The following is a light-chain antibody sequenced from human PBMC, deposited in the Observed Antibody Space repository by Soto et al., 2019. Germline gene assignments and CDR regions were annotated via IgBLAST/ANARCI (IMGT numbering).Light chain of an antibody. V-gene: IGKV1-39*01. CDR3: PQSYSTPT. CDR1: QSISSY. J-gene: IGKJ1*01. CDR2: AAS. Sequence: DIQMTQSPSSLSASVGDRVTITCRASQSISSYLNWYQQKPGKAPKLLIYAASSLQSGVPSRFSGSESGTDLPFTISRLQPEDFATYYCPQSYSTPTFGQGTKVEIK.